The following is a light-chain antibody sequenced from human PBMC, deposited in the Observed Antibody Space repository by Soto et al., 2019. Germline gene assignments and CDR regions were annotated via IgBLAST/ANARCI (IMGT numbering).Light chain of an antibody. CDR3: SSYTITNTYV. Sequence: QSALTQPPSVSGSPGQSVAISCTGTSSDVGSFNRVSWYQQPPGTAPKLIISGVSNRPSGVPDRFSGSKSGNTASLTISGLQAEDEADYYCSSYTITNTYVFGTGTKVTVL. CDR1: SSDVGSFNR. J-gene: IGLJ1*01. V-gene: IGLV2-18*02. CDR2: GVS.